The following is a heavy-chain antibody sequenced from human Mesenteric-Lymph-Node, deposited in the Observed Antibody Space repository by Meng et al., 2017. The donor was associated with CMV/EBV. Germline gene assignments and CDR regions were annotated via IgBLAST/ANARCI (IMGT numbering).Heavy chain of an antibody. CDR1: GFTFSSYA. CDR2: IYYSGST. V-gene: IGHV4-59*01. Sequence: ESLKISCAASGFTFSSYAMSWIRQPPGKGLEWIGYIYYSGSTNYNPSLKSRVTISVDTSKNQFSLKLSSVTAADTAVYYCARVVAAGTYNWFDPWGQGTLVTVSS. D-gene: IGHD6-13*01. J-gene: IGHJ5*02. CDR3: ARVVAAGTYNWFDP.